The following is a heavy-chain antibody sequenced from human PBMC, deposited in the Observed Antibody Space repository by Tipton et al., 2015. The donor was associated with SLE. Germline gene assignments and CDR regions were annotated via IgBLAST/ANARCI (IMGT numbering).Heavy chain of an antibody. J-gene: IGHJ4*02. CDR2: IYYTGVT. CDR1: GTSITSSY. Sequence: TLSLTCTVSGTSITSSYWSWIRQPPGKGLEYIGYIYYTGVTNYNPSLNSRITISLDMSNNQFSLTLRSVTAADTAVYYCARGLAMVRGDSMDYWGQGTLVTVSS. D-gene: IGHD3-10*01. V-gene: IGHV4-59*01. CDR3: ARGLAMVRGDSMDY.